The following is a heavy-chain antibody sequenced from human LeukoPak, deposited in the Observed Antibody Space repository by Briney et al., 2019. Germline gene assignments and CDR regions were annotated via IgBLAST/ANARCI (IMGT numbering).Heavy chain of an antibody. V-gene: IGHV4-34*01. CDR2: INHSGST. J-gene: IGHJ3*02. D-gene: IGHD3-10*01. CDR1: GGSFSGYY. CDR3: ATSAYYYGSGVAFDI. Sequence: SETLSLTCAVYGGSFSGYYWSWIRQPPGKGLEWIGEINHSGSTNYNPSLKSRVTISVDTSKNQFSLKLSSVTAADTAVYYCATSAYYYGSGVAFDIWGQGTMVTVSS.